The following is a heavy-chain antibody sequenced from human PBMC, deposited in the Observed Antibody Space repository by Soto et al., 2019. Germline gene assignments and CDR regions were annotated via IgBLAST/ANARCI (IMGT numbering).Heavy chain of an antibody. Sequence: GGSLSLSCAASGFTFSSYAMSWVRQAPGKGLEWVSAISGSGGSTYYADSVKGRFTISRDNSKNTLYLQMNSLRAEDTAVYYCAKDRDDIVVVVAATSYYFDYWGQGTLVTVSS. CDR1: GFTFSSYA. CDR2: ISGSGGST. CDR3: AKDRDDIVVVVAATSYYFDY. V-gene: IGHV3-23*01. D-gene: IGHD2-15*01. J-gene: IGHJ4*02.